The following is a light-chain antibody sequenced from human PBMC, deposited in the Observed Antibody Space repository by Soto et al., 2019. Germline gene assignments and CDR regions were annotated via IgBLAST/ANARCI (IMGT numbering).Light chain of an antibody. CDR2: AAS. CDR3: QQSYSTPT. Sequence: DIQMTQSPSSLSASVGDRVTITCRASQSISSYVNWYQQKPEKAPKLLIYAASSLPGGLPSRFSGSASGTDFTLTISSPQPEDFANYYCQQSYSTPTFGPGTKVDIK. CDR1: QSISSY. J-gene: IGKJ3*01. V-gene: IGKV1-39*01.